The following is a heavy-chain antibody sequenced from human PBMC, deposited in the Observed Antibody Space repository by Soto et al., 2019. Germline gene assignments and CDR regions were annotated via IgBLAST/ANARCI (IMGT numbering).Heavy chain of an antibody. J-gene: IGHJ4*02. CDR2: ISSSGRRT. CDR1: GFTFANYG. Sequence: GASLRLSCGPSGFTFANYGMGWVRQAPGKGLSWVSCISSSGRRTYYADSVKGRFTISRDNSKNTLFLQMDILRADDTAVYYCVKVAQSGVVIEYFDSWGQGSLVTVSS. CDR3: VKVAQSGVVIEYFDS. D-gene: IGHD3-3*01. V-gene: IGHV3-23*01.